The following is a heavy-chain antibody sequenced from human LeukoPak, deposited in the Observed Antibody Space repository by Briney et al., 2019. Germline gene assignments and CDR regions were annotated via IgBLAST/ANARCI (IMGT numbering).Heavy chain of an antibody. Sequence: SETLSLTCTVSGDSISSSTYYWGWIRQPPGKGLEWIGSIYYSGSTYYNPSLKSRVTISVDTSKNQFSLKLSSVTAADTAVYYCARLGYSASSVYYWGQGTLVTVSS. CDR2: IYYSGST. CDR1: GDSISSSTYY. D-gene: IGHD6-6*01. J-gene: IGHJ4*02. CDR3: ARLGYSASSVYY. V-gene: IGHV4-39*01.